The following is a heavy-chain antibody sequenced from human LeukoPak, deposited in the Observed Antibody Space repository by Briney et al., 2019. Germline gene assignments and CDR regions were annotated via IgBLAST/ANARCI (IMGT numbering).Heavy chain of an antibody. J-gene: IGHJ4*02. D-gene: IGHD1-26*01. CDR2: FDPEDGET. CDR3: ASRGSISGRYDFDY. V-gene: IGHV1-24*01. Sequence: GASVKVSCKVSGYTLTELSMHWVRQAPGKGLEWMGGFDPEDGETIYAQKLQGRVTMTTDTSTSTAYMELRSLRSDDTAVYYCASRGSISGRYDFDYWGQGTLVTVSS. CDR1: GYTLTELS.